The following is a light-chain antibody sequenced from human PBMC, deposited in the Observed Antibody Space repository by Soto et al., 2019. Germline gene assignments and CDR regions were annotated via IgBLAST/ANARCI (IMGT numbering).Light chain of an antibody. CDR2: GAS. CDR1: QSVSSSY. J-gene: IGKJ1*01. CDR3: QQYNNWPPT. V-gene: IGKV3-15*01. Sequence: EIVLTQSPGTLSLSPWERATLSCRASQSVSSSYLAWYQQKPGQAPRLLIYGASTRATGIPARFSGSGSGTEFTLTISSLQSEDFAVYYCQQYNNWPPTFGQGTKVDIK.